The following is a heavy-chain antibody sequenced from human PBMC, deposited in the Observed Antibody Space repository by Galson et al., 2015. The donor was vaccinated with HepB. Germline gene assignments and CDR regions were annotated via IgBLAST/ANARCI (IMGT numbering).Heavy chain of an antibody. CDR2: ITPAFGTA. CDR3: AREGGERYSSSWSGAFDI. V-gene: IGHV1-69*13. CDR1: GGTFSTYD. D-gene: IGHD6-13*01. J-gene: IGHJ3*02. Sequence: SVKVSCKASGGTFSTYDISWVRQAPGQGLEWMGGITPAFGTANYAQRFQGRVSITADESTSTVYMELSSLRSDDTAVYYYAREGGERYSSSWSGAFDIWGQGTMVTVSS.